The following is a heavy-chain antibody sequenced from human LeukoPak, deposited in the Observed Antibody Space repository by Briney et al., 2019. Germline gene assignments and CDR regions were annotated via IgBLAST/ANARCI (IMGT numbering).Heavy chain of an antibody. V-gene: IGHV3-30-3*01. CDR2: ISYDGSNK. D-gene: IGHD3-22*01. J-gene: IGHJ4*02. CDR3: AREGEYSSGYYSSDY. Sequence: QPGGSLRLSCAASGFTFSRYAMHWVRQAPGKGLEWVAVISYDGSNKYYADSVKGRFTISRDNSKNTLYLQMNSLRAEDTAAYYCAREGEYSSGYYSSDYWGQGTLVTVSS. CDR1: GFTFSRYA.